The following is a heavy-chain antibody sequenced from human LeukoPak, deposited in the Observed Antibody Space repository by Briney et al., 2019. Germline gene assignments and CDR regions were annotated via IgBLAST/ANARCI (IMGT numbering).Heavy chain of an antibody. CDR2: IYHSGST. CDR3: ARDWPRLRWSLDY. V-gene: IGHV4-38-2*02. J-gene: IGHJ4*02. CDR1: GYSISSGYY. D-gene: IGHD4-23*01. Sequence: SETLSLTCTVSGYSISSGYYWGWIRQPPGKGLEWIGSIYHSGSTYYNPSLKSRVTISVDTSKNQFSLKLSSVTAADTAVYYCARDWPRLRWSLDYWGQGTLVTVSS.